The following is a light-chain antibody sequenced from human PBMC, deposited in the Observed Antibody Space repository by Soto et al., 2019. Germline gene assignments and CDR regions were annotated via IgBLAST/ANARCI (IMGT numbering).Light chain of an antibody. J-gene: IGKJ5*01. CDR2: GAS. V-gene: IGKV3-15*01. CDR3: QQYNNWPPST. Sequence: EILITQSPTTLSVSPGERATLSCRASQIVSSNLAWYKQKPGQAPRLLIYGASTRDNGIPARFSGSGSGTEFTLTISSLQSEDFAVYYCQQYNNWPPSTFAQGTRLEIK. CDR1: QIVSSN.